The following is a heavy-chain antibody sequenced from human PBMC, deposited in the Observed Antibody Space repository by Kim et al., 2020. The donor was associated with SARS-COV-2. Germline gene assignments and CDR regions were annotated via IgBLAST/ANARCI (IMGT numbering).Heavy chain of an antibody. CDR3: ARSDGSGSYVDYLPSDY. V-gene: IGHV3-53*01. J-gene: IGHJ4*02. CDR2: IYSGGST. CDR1: GFTVSSNY. Sequence: GGSLRLSCAASGFTVSSNYMSWVRQAPGKGLEWVSVIYSGGSTYYADSVKGRFTISRDNSKNTLYLQMNSLRAEDTAVYYCARSDGSGSYVDYLPSDYWGQGTLVTVSS. D-gene: IGHD3-10*01.